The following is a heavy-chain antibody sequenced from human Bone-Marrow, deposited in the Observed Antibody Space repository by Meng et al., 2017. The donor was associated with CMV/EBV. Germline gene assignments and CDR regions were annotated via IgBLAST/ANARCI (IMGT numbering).Heavy chain of an antibody. CDR2: ISYDGSNK. V-gene: IGHV3-30-3*01. J-gene: IGHJ6*02. CDR3: ARDLIYVDTAIRGLFYYYYGMDV. CDR1: GFTFSSYW. Sequence: GESLKISCVASGFTFSSYWMHWVRQAPGKGLEWVAVISYDGSNKYYADSVKGRFTISRDNSKNTLYLQMNSLRAEDTAVYYCARDLIYVDTAIRGLFYYYYGMDVWGQGTTVTVSS. D-gene: IGHD5-18*01.